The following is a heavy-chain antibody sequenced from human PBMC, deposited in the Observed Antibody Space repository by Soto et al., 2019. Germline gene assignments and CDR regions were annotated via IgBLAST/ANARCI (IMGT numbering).Heavy chain of an antibody. Sequence: GESLKISCKGSGYSFTSYWIGWVRQMPGKGLEWMGIIYPGDSDTRYSPSFQGQVTISADKSISTAYLQWSSLKASDTAMYYCARRYCSGRSCYSVRAWFDPWGQGTLVTVSS. V-gene: IGHV5-51*01. CDR2: IYPGDSDT. CDR1: GYSFTSYW. D-gene: IGHD2-15*01. J-gene: IGHJ5*02. CDR3: ARRYCSGRSCYSVRAWFDP.